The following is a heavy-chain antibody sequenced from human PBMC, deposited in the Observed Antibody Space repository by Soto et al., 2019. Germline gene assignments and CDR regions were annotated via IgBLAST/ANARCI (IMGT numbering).Heavy chain of an antibody. J-gene: IGHJ6*02. CDR2: IIPIFGTA. CDR1: GGTFSSYA. D-gene: IGHD3-22*01. V-gene: IGHV1-69*13. CDR3: ASDSSGYYYPGATTYYYYGMDV. Sequence: SVKVSCKASGGTFSSYAISWVRQAPGQGLEWMGGIIPIFGTANYAQKFQGRVTITADESTSTAYMELSSLRSEDTAVYYCASDSSGYYYPGATTYYYYGMDVWGQGTTVTVSS.